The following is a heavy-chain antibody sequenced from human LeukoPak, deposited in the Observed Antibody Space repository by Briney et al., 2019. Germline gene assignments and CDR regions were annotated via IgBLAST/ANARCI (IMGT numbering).Heavy chain of an antibody. CDR1: GFTFSSYA. CDR2: ISYDGNNK. Sequence: GGSLRLSCAASGFTFSSYALHWARQAPGKGLEWVTCISYDGNNKYYTDSVKGRFTITRDNPKNTLYLQMNSLRVEDTAVYYCAKDQSRDDSSGYFFSWGQGTLVTVSS. D-gene: IGHD3-22*01. J-gene: IGHJ4*02. CDR3: AKDQSRDDSSGYFFS. V-gene: IGHV3-30-3*01.